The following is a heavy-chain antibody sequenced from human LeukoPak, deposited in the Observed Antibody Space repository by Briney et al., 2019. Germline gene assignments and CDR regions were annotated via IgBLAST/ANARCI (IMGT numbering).Heavy chain of an antibody. J-gene: IGHJ4*02. CDR2: ISYDGSNK. D-gene: IGHD5-18*01. Sequence: GGSLRLSCAASGFTFSSYAMHWVRQAPGKGLEWVAVISYDGSNKYYADSVKGRFTISRDNSKNTLYLQMNSLRAEDTAVYYCARECYSYGFSSHCFDYWGQGTLVTVSS. CDR3: ARECYSYGFSSHCFDY. V-gene: IGHV3-30*04. CDR1: GFTFSSYA.